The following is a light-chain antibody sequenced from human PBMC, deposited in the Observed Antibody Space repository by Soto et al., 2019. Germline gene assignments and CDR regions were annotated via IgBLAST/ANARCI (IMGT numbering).Light chain of an antibody. Sequence: DIQITQSPSTLSASVAERVTITFRASQIISSWSASYQQKPGKGPKLLIYDASSLESGVPARFSGSGSGTEFTLTISSLQPDDFATYYCQKYNSYSRKFGQGTKVDIK. CDR3: QKYNSYSRK. J-gene: IGKJ1*01. CDR1: QIISSW. V-gene: IGKV1-5*01. CDR2: DAS.